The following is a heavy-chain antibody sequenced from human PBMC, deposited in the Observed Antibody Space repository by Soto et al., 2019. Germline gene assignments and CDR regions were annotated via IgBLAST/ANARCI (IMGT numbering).Heavy chain of an antibody. CDR1: GYTFTTYY. V-gene: IGHV1-46*01. CDR2: IDPTHGST. J-gene: IGHJ4*02. D-gene: IGHD3-22*01. CDR3: ARVPYDTTGYYAF. Sequence: ASVKVSCKAAGYTFTTYYMHWVRQAPGQGLEWMGVIDPTHGSTTYAQKFQGRVTMTGDTSTNTVYMELSSLKSEDTAVYYCARVPYDTTGYYAFWGQGTLVTVSS.